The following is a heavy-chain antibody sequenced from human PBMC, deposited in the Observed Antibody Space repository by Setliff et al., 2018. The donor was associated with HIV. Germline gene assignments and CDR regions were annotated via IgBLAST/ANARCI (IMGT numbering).Heavy chain of an antibody. CDR2: TNPMLGTP. D-gene: IGHD3-22*01. V-gene: IGHV1-69*05. CDR3: ARDRTYYYEGSGYHSDT. CDR1: GGTFISYA. J-gene: IGHJ5*02. Sequence: EASVKVSCKASGGTFISYAIGWVRQAPGQGLEWMGGTNPMLGTPSYAQKFQGRVTITTDGSASTVYMELRGLRSEDTAVYYCARDRTYYYEGSGYHSDTWGQGTLVTVSS.